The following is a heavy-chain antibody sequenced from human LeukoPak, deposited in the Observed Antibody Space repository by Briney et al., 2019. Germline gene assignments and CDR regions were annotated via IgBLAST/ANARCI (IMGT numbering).Heavy chain of an antibody. CDR3: AKDSGPFGWSYFDY. Sequence: GGSLRLSRATSGFEFSRSWMHWVRQAPGKGLEWVSAISGSGGSTYYADSVKGRFTISRDNSKNTLYLQMNSLRAEDTAVYYCAKDSGPFGWSYFDYWGQGTLVTVSS. CDR1: GFEFSRSW. V-gene: IGHV3-23*01. J-gene: IGHJ4*02. D-gene: IGHD3-3*01. CDR2: ISGSGGST.